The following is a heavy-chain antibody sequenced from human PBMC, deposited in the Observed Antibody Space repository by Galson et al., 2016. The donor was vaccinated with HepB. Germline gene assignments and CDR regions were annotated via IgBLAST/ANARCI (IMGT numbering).Heavy chain of an antibody. CDR3: ARDLNTGHDYGLGRGMNWFDP. V-gene: IGHV1-18*01. CDR2: ISSYNGNT. D-gene: IGHD3-10*01. Sequence: SVKVSCKGSGYTFTSYGISWVRQAPGQGLEWMGWISSYNGNTKYAQKFQGRVTMTTETSTTTAYMELRSLRSDDTAVYYCARDLNTGHDYGLGRGMNWFDPWGQGTLVTVSS. CDR1: GYTFTSYG. J-gene: IGHJ5*02.